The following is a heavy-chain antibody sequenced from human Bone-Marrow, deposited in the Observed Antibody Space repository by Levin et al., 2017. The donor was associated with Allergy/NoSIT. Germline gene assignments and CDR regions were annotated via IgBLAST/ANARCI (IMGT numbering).Heavy chain of an antibody. J-gene: IGHJ4*02. CDR2: ISGSGGST. V-gene: IGHV3-23*01. CDR3: ATSPAITMIAGFDY. CDR1: GFTFSSYA. D-gene: IGHD3-22*01. Sequence: GGSLRLSCAASGFTFSSYAMSWVRQAPGKGLEWVSAISGSGGSTYYADSVKGRFTISRDNSKNTLYLQMNSLRAEDTAVYYCATSPAITMIAGFDYWGQGTLVTVSS.